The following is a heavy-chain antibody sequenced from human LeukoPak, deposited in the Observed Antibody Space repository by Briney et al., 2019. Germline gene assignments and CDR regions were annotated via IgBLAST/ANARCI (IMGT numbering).Heavy chain of an antibody. Sequence: ASVKVSCKASGYTFISYGIIWVRQAPGQGLEWMGWMSAYNGNTNYAQNFQGRVTMTTDTFASTAYMELRSLKFDDTAVYYCARAESIVGSSSGRVDYWGQGTLVIVSS. CDR2: MSAYNGNT. CDR1: GYTFISYG. J-gene: IGHJ4*02. CDR3: ARAESIVGSSSGRVDY. V-gene: IGHV1-18*01. D-gene: IGHD6-6*01.